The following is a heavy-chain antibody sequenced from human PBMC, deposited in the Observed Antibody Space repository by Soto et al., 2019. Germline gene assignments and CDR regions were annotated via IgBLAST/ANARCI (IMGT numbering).Heavy chain of an antibody. CDR1: GKSLSGYY. CDR2: INHSGNT. CDR3: ARHHVRGRTIAGAAEF. J-gene: IGHJ4*02. Sequence: QVQLRQWGAGLLKPSETLSLTCAVYGKSLSGYYWSWIRQPPGKALECIGEINHSGNTNYNPSLKSRVTISVDTSKNQLFLNLSSVTAADTAMYYCARHHVRGRTIAGAAEFWGQGTLVTVSS. V-gene: IGHV4-34*01. D-gene: IGHD1-26*01.